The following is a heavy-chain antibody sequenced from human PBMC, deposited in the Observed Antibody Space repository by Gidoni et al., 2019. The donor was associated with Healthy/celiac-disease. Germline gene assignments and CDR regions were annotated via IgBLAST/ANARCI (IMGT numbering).Heavy chain of an antibody. Sequence: QITLKESGPTLVKPTQTLTLTCTFSGFSLSTSGLGVGWIRQPPGKALEWLALIYWNDDKRYSPSLKSRLTITKDTSKNQVVLTMTNMDPVDTATYYCAHGLIPYYDFWSGDLTNWFDPWGQGTLVTVSS. CDR1: GFSLSTSGLG. D-gene: IGHD3-3*01. CDR3: AHGLIPYYDFWSGDLTNWFDP. V-gene: IGHV2-5*01. J-gene: IGHJ5*02. CDR2: IYWNDDK.